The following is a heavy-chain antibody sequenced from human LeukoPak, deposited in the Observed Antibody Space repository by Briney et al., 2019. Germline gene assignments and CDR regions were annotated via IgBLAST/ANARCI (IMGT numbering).Heavy chain of an antibody. CDR3: SGYDPGNNWFDP. CDR1: GGSISSGDYY. D-gene: IGHD5-12*01. J-gene: IGHJ5*02. V-gene: IGHV4-30-4*01. CDR2: IYYSGST. Sequence: SETLSLTCTVSGGSISSGDYYWRWIRQPPGKGLEWIGYIYYSGSTYYNPSLKSRVTISVDTSKNQFSLKLSSVTAADTAVYYCSGYDPGNNWFDPWGQGTLVTVSS.